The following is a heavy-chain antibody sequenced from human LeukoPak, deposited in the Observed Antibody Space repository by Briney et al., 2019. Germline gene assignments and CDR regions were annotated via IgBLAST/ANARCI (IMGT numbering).Heavy chain of an antibody. CDR3: ARLRAMVSPFDP. D-gene: IGHD5-18*01. V-gene: IGHV4-4*09. CDR2: IYTSGST. J-gene: IGHJ5*02. Sequence: PSETLSLTCTVSGGSISSYYWSWIRQPPGKGLEWIGYIYTSGSTNYNPSLKSRVTISVDTSKNQFSLKLSSVTAADTAVYYCARLRAMVSPFDPWGQGTLVTVSS. CDR1: GGSISSYY.